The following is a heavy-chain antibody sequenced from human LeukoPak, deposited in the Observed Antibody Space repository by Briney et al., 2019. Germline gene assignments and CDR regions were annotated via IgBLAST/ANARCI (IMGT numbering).Heavy chain of an antibody. CDR3: TRANTVFTDY. CDR2: TSSKPYGATP. Sequence: GGSLRLSCTGSGFTFGDFSITWFRQAPGKGLEWVGFTSSKPYGATPEYAASVRGRFIISRDDSKSIAHLQMNSLKVEDTAVHFCTRANTVFTDYWGQGTLVTVSS. CDR1: GFTFGDFS. J-gene: IGHJ4*02. V-gene: IGHV3-49*03. D-gene: IGHD4-11*01.